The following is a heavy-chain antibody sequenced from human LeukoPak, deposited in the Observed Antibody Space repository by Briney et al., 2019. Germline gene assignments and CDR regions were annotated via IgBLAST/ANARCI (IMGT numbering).Heavy chain of an antibody. CDR3: ARLEYSLIQGVTGFDY. CDR1: GGSISTSGYY. CDR2: IYYSGTT. V-gene: IGHV4-39*01. Sequence: PSETLSLTCTVSGGSISTSGYYWGWIRQPPGKGLEWIGSIYYSGTTSYSPSLNSRVTMSVDTSKNQFSLKLSSVTAADTAIYYCARLEYSLIQGVTGFDYWGQGILVIVSS. D-gene: IGHD3-10*01. J-gene: IGHJ4*02.